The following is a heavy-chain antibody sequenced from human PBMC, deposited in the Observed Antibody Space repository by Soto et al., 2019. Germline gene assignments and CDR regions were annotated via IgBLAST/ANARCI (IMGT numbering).Heavy chain of an antibody. J-gene: IGHJ6*02. V-gene: IGHV1-2*02. Sequence: ASVKVSCKASGYTFTGYYMHWVRQAPGQGLEWMGWINPNSGGTNYAQKFQGRVTMTRDTSISTAYMELSRLRSDDTAVYYCAKDGPGAVERWKLVYYGMDVWGQGTTVTVSS. CDR1: GYTFTGYY. CDR2: INPNSGGT. CDR3: AKDGPGAVERWKLVYYGMDV. D-gene: IGHD2-15*01.